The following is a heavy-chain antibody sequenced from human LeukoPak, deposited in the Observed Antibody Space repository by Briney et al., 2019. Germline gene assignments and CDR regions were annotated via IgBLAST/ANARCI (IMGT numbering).Heavy chain of an antibody. V-gene: IGHV3-23*01. CDR2: IRGSSGTDT. D-gene: IGHD3-10*02. CDR3: AKSLFGGNVY. J-gene: IGHJ4*02. Sequence: GGSLRLSCAASGFIFSTYAMSWVRQAPGKGLECVSAIRGSSGTDTYYAGSVKGRFTISTDNAKNMVYLQMNSLRVEDTAVYYCAKSLFGGNVYWGQGTLVTVSS. CDR1: GFIFSTYA.